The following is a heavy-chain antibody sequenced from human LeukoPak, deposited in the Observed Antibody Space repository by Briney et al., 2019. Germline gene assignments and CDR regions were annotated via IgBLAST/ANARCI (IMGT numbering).Heavy chain of an antibody. Sequence: PSETLSLTCALYGGSFSDYYWGWVRHPPGKGLEWIGEVNPSGTTSYNPSLKSRVTMSVDTSKNQFSLKLRSVTAADTAVYYCARVAQKLERIVVAGTSEWRANWFFDLWGRGTLVTVSS. V-gene: IGHV4-34*01. J-gene: IGHJ2*01. CDR1: GGSFSDYY. D-gene: IGHD6-19*01. CDR3: ARVAQKLERIVVAGTSEWRANWFFDL. CDR2: VNPSGTT.